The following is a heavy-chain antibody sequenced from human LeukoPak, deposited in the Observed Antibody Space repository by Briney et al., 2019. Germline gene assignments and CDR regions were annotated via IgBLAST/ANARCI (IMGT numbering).Heavy chain of an antibody. CDR1: GFTFTAYR. Sequence: GGSLRLSCAASGFTFTAYRMNWVRQAPGKGLEWVSFISGSSSYIYYADSVKGRFTVARDNAKKSLYLQMNKLRAEDTAVYYCARLAVYSSGWYNDYWGQGTLVTVSS. CDR3: ARLAVYSSGWYNDY. CDR2: ISGSSSYI. J-gene: IGHJ4*02. D-gene: IGHD6-19*01. V-gene: IGHV3-21*04.